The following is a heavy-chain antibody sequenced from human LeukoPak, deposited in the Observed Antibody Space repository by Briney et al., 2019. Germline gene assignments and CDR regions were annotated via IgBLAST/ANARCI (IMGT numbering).Heavy chain of an antibody. CDR3: ARTKYMDV. J-gene: IGHJ6*03. Sequence: GGSLRLSCVASGFTFSSYSMNWVRQAPGKGLEWVSYISSSSNTIYYADSVKGRFTISRDNAKNSLYLQMNSLRAEDTAVYYYARTKYMDVWGKGTTVTVFS. CDR2: ISSSSNTI. V-gene: IGHV3-48*01. CDR1: GFTFSSYS.